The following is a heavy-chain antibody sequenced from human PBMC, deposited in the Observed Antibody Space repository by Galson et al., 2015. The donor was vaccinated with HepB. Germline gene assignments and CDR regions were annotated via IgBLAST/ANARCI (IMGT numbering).Heavy chain of an antibody. V-gene: IGHV7-4-1*02. CDR2: INTNTGNP. J-gene: IGHJ4*02. Sequence: SVKVSCKASGYTFTSYAMNWVRQAPGQGLEWMGWINTNTGNPTYAQGFTGRFVFSLDTSVSTAYLQISSLKAEDTAVHYCARDMDSSGWYRVFDYWGQGTLVTVSS. D-gene: IGHD6-19*01. CDR1: GYTFTSYA. CDR3: ARDMDSSGWYRVFDY.